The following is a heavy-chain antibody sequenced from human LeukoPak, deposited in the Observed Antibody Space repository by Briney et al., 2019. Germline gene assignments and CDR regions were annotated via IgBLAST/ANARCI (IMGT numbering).Heavy chain of an antibody. CDR1: GFTVSSNY. CDR3: AREGNYYYDSSGYYD. D-gene: IGHD3-22*01. J-gene: IGHJ4*02. Sequence: GGSVRLSCAGSGFTVSSNYMSWVRQAPGKGLELVSVIYSGGSTYYADSVKGRFTISRDNSKNPLYLQMNSLRAEDKAVYYCAREGNYYYDSSGYYDWGQGTLVTVSS. CDR2: IYSGGST. V-gene: IGHV3-53*01.